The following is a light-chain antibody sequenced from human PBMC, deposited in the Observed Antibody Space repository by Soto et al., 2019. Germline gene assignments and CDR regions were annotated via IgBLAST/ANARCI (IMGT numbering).Light chain of an antibody. CDR3: QQRSNWPIT. V-gene: IGKV3-11*01. J-gene: IGKJ5*01. CDR1: QSVSSY. CDR2: DAS. Sequence: VMTQSPATLSVCPGERATLSCRASQSVSSYLACYQQKPGQAPRLLIYDASNRATGIPARFSGSGSGTDFTLTISSLEPEDFAVYYCQQRSNWPITFGQGTRLEIK.